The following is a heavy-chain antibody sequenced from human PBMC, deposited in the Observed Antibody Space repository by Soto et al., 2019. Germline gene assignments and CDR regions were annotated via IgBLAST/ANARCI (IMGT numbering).Heavy chain of an antibody. J-gene: IGHJ5*02. CDR1: GYTFTSYA. V-gene: IGHV1-3*01. CDR3: AAERTMVRGVMYWFDP. D-gene: IGHD3-10*01. Sequence: ASVKVSCKASGYTFTSYAIHWVRQAPGQRLEWMGWINAGNGNTKYSQKFQGRVTITRDTSASTAYMELSSLRSEDTAVYYCAAERTMVRGVMYWFDPWGQGTLVTVSS. CDR2: INAGNGNT.